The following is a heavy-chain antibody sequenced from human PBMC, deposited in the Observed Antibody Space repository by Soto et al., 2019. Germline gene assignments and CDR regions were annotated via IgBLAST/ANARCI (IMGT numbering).Heavy chain of an antibody. V-gene: IGHV4-34*01. D-gene: IGHD2-15*01. CDR2: INHSGRT. Sequence: QVQLQQWGAGLLKPSETLSLTCAVYGGSFSGYYWSWIRQPPGKGLEWIGEINHSGRTNYNPSLKSRVTISGDTSKNQFSLKLSSVTAADTAVYYCARGPFRRAKYCSGGSCYSGAEYFQHWGQGTLVTVSS. CDR1: GGSFSGYY. CDR3: ARGPFRRAKYCSGGSCYSGAEYFQH. J-gene: IGHJ1*01.